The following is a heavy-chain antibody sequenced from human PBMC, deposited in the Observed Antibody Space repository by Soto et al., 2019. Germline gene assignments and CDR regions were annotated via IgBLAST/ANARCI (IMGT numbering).Heavy chain of an antibody. Sequence: QVTLKESGPVLVKPTETLTLTCTVSGFSLSNPTMGVTWIRQPPGKALEWLAHIFSNDEKSYRTSLKSALTISKDTSKSQVVLTMTNMDPVDTATYYCARIRSSHSGIYPFDFWGQGTLVTVSS. D-gene: IGHD3-10*01. CDR3: ARIRSSHSGIYPFDF. J-gene: IGHJ4*02. CDR2: IFSNDEK. V-gene: IGHV2-26*01. CDR1: GFSLSNPTMG.